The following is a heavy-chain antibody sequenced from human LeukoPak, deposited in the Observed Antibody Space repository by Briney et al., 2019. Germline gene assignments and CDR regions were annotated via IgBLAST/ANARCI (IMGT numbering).Heavy chain of an antibody. CDR1: GFAFSTYG. V-gene: IGHV3-30*03. CDR3: VTVGMTSIWSYLRFDP. D-gene: IGHD1-26*01. CDR2: VSYDGSNK. J-gene: IGHJ5*02. Sequence: GGSLRLSCAASGFAFSTYGMHWVRQAPGKGLEWVAVVSYDGSNKYYADSVKGRFTISRDNSKNTLYLQMSSLRAEDTAVYYCVTVGMTSIWSYLRFDPRGQGTLVSVSS.